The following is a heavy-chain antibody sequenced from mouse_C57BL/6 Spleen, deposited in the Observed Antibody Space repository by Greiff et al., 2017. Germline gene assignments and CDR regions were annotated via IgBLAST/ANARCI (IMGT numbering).Heavy chain of an antibody. CDR2: INYDGSST. CDR1: GFTFSDYY. Sequence: EVKLVESEGGLVQPGSSMKLSCTASGFTFSDYYMAWVRQVPEKGLEWVANINYDGSSTHYLDSLKSRFIISRDNAKNILYLQMSSLKSEDTATYYCARRGYFDVWGTGTTVTVSS. CDR3: ARRGYFDV. V-gene: IGHV5-16*01. J-gene: IGHJ1*03.